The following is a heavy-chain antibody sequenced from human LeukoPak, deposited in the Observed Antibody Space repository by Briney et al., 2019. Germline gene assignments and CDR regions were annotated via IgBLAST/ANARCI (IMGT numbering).Heavy chain of an antibody. CDR1: GYTFTSYD. J-gene: IGHJ4*02. Sequence: GASVKVSCKASGYTFTSYDINWVRQATGKGLEWMGWMNPNSGGTNYAQKFQGRVTMTRDTSVSTAYMELSRLRSDDTAVYYCAREDPARDGYNLPDYWGQGTLVTVSS. CDR2: MNPNSGGT. CDR3: AREDPARDGYNLPDY. D-gene: IGHD5-24*01. V-gene: IGHV1-2*02.